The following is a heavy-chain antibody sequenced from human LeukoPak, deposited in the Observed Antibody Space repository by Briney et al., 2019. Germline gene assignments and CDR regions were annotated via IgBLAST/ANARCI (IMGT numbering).Heavy chain of an antibody. CDR2: IYTSGST. V-gene: IGHV4-61*02. CDR1: GGSISSGSYY. D-gene: IGHD3-22*01. Sequence: SETLSLTCTVSGGSISSGSYYWSWIRQPAGKGLEWIGRIYTSGSTNYNPSLKSRVTISVDTSKNQFSLKLSSVTAADTAVYYCARHIYYYDSSGYFQHWGQGTLVTVSS. J-gene: IGHJ1*01. CDR3: ARHIYYYDSSGYFQH.